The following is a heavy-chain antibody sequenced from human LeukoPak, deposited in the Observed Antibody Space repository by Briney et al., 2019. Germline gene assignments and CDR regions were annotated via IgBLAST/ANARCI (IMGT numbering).Heavy chain of an antibody. J-gene: IGHJ4*02. V-gene: IGHV1-69*13. D-gene: IGHD3-16*02. Sequence: SVKVSCKASGGTFSSYAISWVRQAPGHGLEWMGGIIPIFGTANYAQKFQGRVTITADESTSTAYMELSSLRSEDTAVYYCARGRLGELSHCFDYWGQGTLVTVSS. CDR3: ARGRLGELSHCFDY. CDR2: IIPIFGTA. CDR1: GGTFSSYA.